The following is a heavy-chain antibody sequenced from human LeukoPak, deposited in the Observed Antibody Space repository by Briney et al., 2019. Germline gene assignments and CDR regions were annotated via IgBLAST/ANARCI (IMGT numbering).Heavy chain of an antibody. V-gene: IGHV4-39*07. J-gene: IGHJ5*02. Sequence: SETLSLTCTVSGGSISSGSYSWGWIRQPPGKGLEWIGSIYYSGSTDYNPSLESRVTISVDTSKNQFSLKLSSVTAADTAVYYCAREADRWFDPWGQGTLVTVSS. CDR2: IYYSGST. CDR1: GGSISSGSYS. CDR3: AREADRWFDP.